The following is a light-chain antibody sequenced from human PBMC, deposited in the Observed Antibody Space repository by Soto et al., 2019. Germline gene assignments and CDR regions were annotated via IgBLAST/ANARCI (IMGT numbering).Light chain of an antibody. CDR1: QAMSTY. Sequence: DIQLTQSPSSLWAFVGDTVTITYRASQAMSTYLDWCQQKPGKVPKLLIRSASTLHSGVPPRFSGGGSGTEFTLTISTLQPDDSGLYYSQQLNGYQLAFGGGTNVEIK. V-gene: IGKV1-9*01. CDR3: QQLNGYQLA. CDR2: SAS. J-gene: IGKJ4*01.